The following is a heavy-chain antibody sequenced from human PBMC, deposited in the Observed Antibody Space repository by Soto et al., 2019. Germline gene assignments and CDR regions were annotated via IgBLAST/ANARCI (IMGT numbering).Heavy chain of an antibody. CDR1: GGSVSNSA. CDR3: GRGSSLTKVEY. J-gene: IGHJ4*02. D-gene: IGHD6-6*01. CDR2: IIPIFGPA. Sequence: QVQLVQSGSEVKKPGSSARVSYKASGGSVSNSAISWLRQAPGQGLEWMGGIIPIFGPAIYARKFQGRFTISADESTGTAYMELNNVRSDDTAVYYCGRGSSLTKVEYWGQGTLVTVSS. V-gene: IGHV1-69*01.